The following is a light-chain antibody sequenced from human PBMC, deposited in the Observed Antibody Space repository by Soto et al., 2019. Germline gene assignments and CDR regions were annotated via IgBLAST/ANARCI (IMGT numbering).Light chain of an antibody. CDR2: DAS. Sequence: EIVLTQSPATLSLSPGERATLSCRASQSVNNFLAWYQQKPGQAPRLLIYDASNSATGIPVRFSGSGSGTDLTLTISSLEPEDFAVYYCQQRSTWPVTFGQGTKLEIK. J-gene: IGKJ2*01. CDR1: QSVNNF. CDR3: QQRSTWPVT. V-gene: IGKV3-11*01.